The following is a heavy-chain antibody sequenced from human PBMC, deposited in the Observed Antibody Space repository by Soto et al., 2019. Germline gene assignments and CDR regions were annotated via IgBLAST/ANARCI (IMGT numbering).Heavy chain of an antibody. CDR2: IYYSGST. CDR3: ARVRFEQQMSHFDY. J-gene: IGHJ4*02. Sequence: SETLSLTCTVSGGSIINGDYYWSWIRQPPGKGLEWIGYIYYSGSTYYNPSLKSRVTISVDTSKNQFSLKLSSVTAADTAVYYCARVRFEQQMSHFDYWGQGTLVTVSS. CDR1: GGSIINGDYY. D-gene: IGHD6-13*01. V-gene: IGHV4-30-4*01.